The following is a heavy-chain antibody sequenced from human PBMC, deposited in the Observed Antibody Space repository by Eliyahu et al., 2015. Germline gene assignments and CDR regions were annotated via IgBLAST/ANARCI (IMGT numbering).Heavy chain of an antibody. J-gene: IGHJ4*02. D-gene: IGHD3-16*02. V-gene: IGHV2-70*01. CDR2: IDWDDDK. Sequence: QVTLRESGPALVKPTQTLTLTCTFSGFSLSTSGXCVSWIRQPPGKALEWLALIDWDDDKYYSTSLKTRLTISKDTSKNQVVLTMTNMDPVDTATYYCARTTTHDYVWGSYRDFDYWGQGTLVTVSS. CDR1: GFSLSTSGXC. CDR3: ARTTTHDYVWGSYRDFDY.